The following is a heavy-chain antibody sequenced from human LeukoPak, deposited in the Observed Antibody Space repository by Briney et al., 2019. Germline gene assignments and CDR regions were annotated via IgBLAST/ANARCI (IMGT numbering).Heavy chain of an antibody. CDR3: ARVSHYYDSRGYYYVRAFDI. D-gene: IGHD3-22*01. Sequence: PSETLSLTCTVSGGSISSYYGSWLRQPAGEGLEWIGRISTRGSTNYNPSLKSRVTMSVDTSNNQFSLKLSSLTAADTAGYYCARVSHYYDSRGYYYVRAFDIWGQGTMVTVSS. CDR1: GGSISSYY. V-gene: IGHV4-4*07. CDR2: ISTRGST. J-gene: IGHJ3*02.